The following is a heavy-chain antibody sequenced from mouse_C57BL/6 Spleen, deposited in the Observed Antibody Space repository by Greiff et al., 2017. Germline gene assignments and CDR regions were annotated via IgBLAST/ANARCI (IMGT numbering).Heavy chain of an antibody. D-gene: IGHD1-1*02. CDR2: ISYDGSN. J-gene: IGHJ4*01. Sequence: EVQLVESGPGLVKPSQSLSLTCSVTGYSITSGYYWNWIRQFPGNKLEWLGYISYDGSNNYNPSLKNRISITRDPAKNQFFLKLNSVTTEDTATYNCARAGGDYHYEAMDYWGQGTSVTVSS. CDR3: ARAGGDYHYEAMDY. CDR1: GYSITSGYY. V-gene: IGHV3-6*01.